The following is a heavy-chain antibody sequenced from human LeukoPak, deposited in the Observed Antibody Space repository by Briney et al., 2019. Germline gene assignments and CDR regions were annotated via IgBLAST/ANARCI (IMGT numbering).Heavy chain of an antibody. Sequence: GGSLRLSCAASGFTFRSYWMSWVRQAPGKGLEWVANIKQDGSEKYYVDSVKGRFTISRDNAKNSLYLQMNSLRAEDTAVYYCARENYDSSGPWGQGTLVTVSS. V-gene: IGHV3-7*03. CDR1: GFTFRSYW. J-gene: IGHJ5*02. CDR2: IKQDGSEK. CDR3: ARENYDSSGP. D-gene: IGHD3-22*01.